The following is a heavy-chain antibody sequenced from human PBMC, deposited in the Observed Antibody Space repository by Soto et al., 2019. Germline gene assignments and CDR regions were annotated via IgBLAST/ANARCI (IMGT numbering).Heavy chain of an antibody. V-gene: IGHV3-23*01. CDR3: AKHIEGAGNWYFDL. Sequence: EVQLLESGXXXXXXXXXXGLSCAASGFTFSIYAMSWVRQAPGKGPEWVSVINGRGSPTFYADSVKGRFTISRDNSKNTLYLQMNSLRAEDTAIYYWAKHIEGAGNWYFDLWGRGTLVTVSS. CDR1: GFTFSIYA. D-gene: IGHD2-21*01. J-gene: IGHJ2*01. CDR2: INGRGSPT.